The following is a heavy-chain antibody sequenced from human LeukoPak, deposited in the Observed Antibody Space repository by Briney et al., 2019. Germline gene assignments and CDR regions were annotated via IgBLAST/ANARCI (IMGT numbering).Heavy chain of an antibody. D-gene: IGHD3-10*01. CDR2: IYYSGST. J-gene: IGHJ4*02. CDR1: GGSISSSSYY. Sequence: PSETLSLTCTVSGGSISSSSYYWGWIRQPPGKGLEWIGSIYYSGSTYYNPSFKSRVTISVDTSKNQFSLKLSSVTAADTAVYYCARLRSGSYDSDYWGQGTLVTVSS. V-gene: IGHV4-39*01. CDR3: ARLRSGSYDSDY.